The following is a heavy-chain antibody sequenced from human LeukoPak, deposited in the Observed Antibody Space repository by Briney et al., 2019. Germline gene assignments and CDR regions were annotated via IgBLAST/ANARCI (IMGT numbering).Heavy chain of an antibody. D-gene: IGHD2-15*01. CDR1: GFTFSDYY. Sequence: PGGSLRLSCAASGFTFSDYYMSWLRAAPGKGLVWVSYISSSGSTIYYADSVKGRFTISRDNAKNSLYLQMNSLRAEDTAVYYCARDIPYSGGSCSFYWGQGTLVTVSS. CDR2: ISSSGSTI. J-gene: IGHJ4*02. V-gene: IGHV3-11*04. CDR3: ARDIPYSGGSCSFY.